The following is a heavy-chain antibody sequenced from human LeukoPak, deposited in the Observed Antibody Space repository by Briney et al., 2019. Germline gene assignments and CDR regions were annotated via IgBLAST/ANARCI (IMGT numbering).Heavy chain of an antibody. Sequence: PSETLSLTCTVSGYSISSGYYWGWIRQPPGQGLEWIGSIYHSGSTYYNPSLKSRVTISVDTSKNQFSLKLSSVTAADTAVYYCARDLLRRSDYYGSGSYSGLDYWGQGTLVTVSS. D-gene: IGHD3-10*01. CDR2: IYHSGST. CDR3: ARDLLRRSDYYGSGSYSGLDY. V-gene: IGHV4-38-2*02. CDR1: GYSISSGYY. J-gene: IGHJ4*02.